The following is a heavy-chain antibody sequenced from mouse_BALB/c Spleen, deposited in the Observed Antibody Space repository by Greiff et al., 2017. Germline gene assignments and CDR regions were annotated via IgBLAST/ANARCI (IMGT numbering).Heavy chain of an antibody. CDR1: GDSITSGY. D-gene: IGHD2-4*01. V-gene: IGHV3-8*02. Sequence: EVQLQQSGPSLVKPSQTLSLTCSVTGDSITSGYWNWFRKFPGNKLEYMGYISYSGSTYYNPSLKSRISITRDTSKNQYYLQLNSVTTEDTATYYCARFYYEGYYFDYWGQGTTLTVSS. CDR2: ISYSGST. CDR3: ARFYYEGYYFDY. J-gene: IGHJ2*01.